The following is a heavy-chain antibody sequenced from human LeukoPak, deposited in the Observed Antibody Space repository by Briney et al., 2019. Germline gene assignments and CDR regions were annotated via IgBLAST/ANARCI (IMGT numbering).Heavy chain of an antibody. CDR2: IYHSGST. D-gene: IGHD2-15*01. J-gene: IGHJ4*02. V-gene: IGHV4-38-2*02. CDR1: GYSISSGYY. CDR3: ARVVASTSIDF. Sequence: SETLSLTCTVSGYSISSGYYWGWIRQPPGKGLEWIGSIYHSGSTYYNPSLKSRVTISVDTSKNQFSLKVTSVTAADTAIYYCARVVASTSIDFWGQGTLVTVSS.